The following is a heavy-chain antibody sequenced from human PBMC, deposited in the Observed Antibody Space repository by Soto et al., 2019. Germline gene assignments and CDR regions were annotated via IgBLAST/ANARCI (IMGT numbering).Heavy chain of an antibody. CDR3: ARDLGGSHYAPVDY. Sequence: ASVKVSCKASGYTFTSYGISWVRQAPGQGLEWMEWISAYNGNKKYAQKLQGRVTMTTDTSTSTAYMELRSLRSDDTAVYYCARDLGGSHYAPVDYWGQGTVVTVSS. V-gene: IGHV1-18*01. J-gene: IGHJ4*02. D-gene: IGHD1-26*01. CDR2: ISAYNGNK. CDR1: GYTFTSYG.